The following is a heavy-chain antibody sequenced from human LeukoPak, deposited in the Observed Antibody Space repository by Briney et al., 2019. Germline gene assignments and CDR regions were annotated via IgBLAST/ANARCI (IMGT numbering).Heavy chain of an antibody. CDR3: AKRAQGDSSGYYFDY. CDR2: IGGSGGTT. Sequence: GGSLRLSCAASGFTFSSYAMSWVRQAPGKGLEWVSAIGGSGGTTRYADSVKGRFTISRDNSKNTLYLQMNSLRAEDTAVYYCAKRAQGDSSGYYFDYWGQGTLVTVSS. J-gene: IGHJ4*02. V-gene: IGHV3-23*01. CDR1: GFTFSSYA. D-gene: IGHD3-22*01.